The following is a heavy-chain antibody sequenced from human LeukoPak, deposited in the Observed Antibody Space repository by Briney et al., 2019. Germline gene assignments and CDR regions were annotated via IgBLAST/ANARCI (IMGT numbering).Heavy chain of an antibody. CDR2: IWYEGTNK. Sequence: GGSLRLSCAASGFTFNSYGMHWVRQAPGKWLEWVAVIWYEGTNKYYADSVLARFTISRDSSKNTLYLQMTSLRAEDTAVYYCTRDWSGYCSGGSCYSGGFDSWGQGTLVTVSS. D-gene: IGHD2-15*01. J-gene: IGHJ3*02. CDR3: TRDWSGYCSGGSCYSGGFDS. V-gene: IGHV3-33*01. CDR1: GFTFNSYG.